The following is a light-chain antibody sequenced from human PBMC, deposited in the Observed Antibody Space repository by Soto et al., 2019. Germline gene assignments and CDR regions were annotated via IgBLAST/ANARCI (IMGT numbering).Light chain of an antibody. CDR1: QGISSY. J-gene: IGKJ1*01. Sequence: DLQLTQSPSFLSASIGDRVTITCRASQGISSYLAWYQQKPGKAPKLLIYAASTLQSGVPSRFSGSGSGTQFTLTNSSLHPEDFATYYCQQLNTYPRTFGQGTKVEIK. CDR2: AAS. V-gene: IGKV1-9*01. CDR3: QQLNTYPRT.